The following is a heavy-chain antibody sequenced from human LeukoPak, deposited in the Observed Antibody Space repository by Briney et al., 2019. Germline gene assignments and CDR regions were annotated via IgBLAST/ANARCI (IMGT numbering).Heavy chain of an antibody. V-gene: IGHV4-38-2*01. CDR1: GYSISSGYY. Sequence: SETLSLTCAVSGYSISSGYYWGWIRQPPGKGLEWVVSIYHSGSTYYNPSLKSRVTISVDTSKNQFSLKLSSVTAADTAVYYCARRPYATIFGVSQMGFDPWGERPMVTVSS. J-gene: IGHJ5*02. CDR3: ARRPYATIFGVSQMGFDP. D-gene: IGHD3-3*01. CDR2: IYHSGST.